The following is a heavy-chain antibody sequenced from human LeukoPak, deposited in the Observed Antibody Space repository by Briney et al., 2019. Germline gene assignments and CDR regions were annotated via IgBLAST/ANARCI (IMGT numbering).Heavy chain of an antibody. D-gene: IGHD6-19*01. CDR1: GFTFSSYA. V-gene: IGHV3-23*01. J-gene: IGHJ6*03. CDR3: ARGAVYYMDI. Sequence: GGSLRLSCAASGFTFSSYAMSWVRQAPGKGLEWVSGIVGGDGGTYYADSVKGRFIISRDNSKNTLCVQMNSLRAEDTAVYYCARGAVYYMDIWGKGTTVTISS. CDR2: IVGGDGGT.